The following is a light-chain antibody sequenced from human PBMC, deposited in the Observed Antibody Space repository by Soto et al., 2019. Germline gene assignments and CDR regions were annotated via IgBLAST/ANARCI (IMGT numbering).Light chain of an antibody. J-gene: IGLJ3*02. CDR1: SSDVGGYKY. CDR2: GDS. Sequence: QSVLTQPPSASGSPGQSVTISCTGTSSDVGGYKYVSWYQQHPGKAPKLMICGDSKRPSGVPDRFAGSKSGNTASLTVSGLQAEDEADYYCSSYAGSNSWVFGGGTKLTVL. CDR3: SSYAGSNSWV. V-gene: IGLV2-8*01.